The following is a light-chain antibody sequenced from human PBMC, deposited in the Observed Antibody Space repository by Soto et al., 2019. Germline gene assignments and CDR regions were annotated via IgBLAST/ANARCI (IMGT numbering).Light chain of an antibody. CDR2: DAS. V-gene: IGKV3-11*01. CDR1: QSVSSS. CDR3: QQGSESLT. Sequence: EIVLTQSPATLSLAPGERATFSCRASQSVSSSLAWYQQKPGQAPRLLIYDASTRATGIPAKFSGRGSGTDFTLTISSLEPEDFAVYYCQQGSESLTFGGGTKVEI. J-gene: IGKJ4*01.